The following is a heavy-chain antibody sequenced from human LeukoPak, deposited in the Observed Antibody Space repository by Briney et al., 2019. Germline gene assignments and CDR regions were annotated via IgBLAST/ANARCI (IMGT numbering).Heavy chain of an antibody. Sequence: SETLSLTCTLSDGSISTYYWSWIRQPPGMPLEWVGYIYPTGSTDYNPSLKSRVTISVDTSKNQISLSLTSVTAADTAIYYCARHYCTGASCPDYFDYWGQGTLVAVSS. CDR3: ARHYCTGASCPDYFDY. CDR1: DGSISTYY. J-gene: IGHJ4*02. CDR2: IYPTGST. V-gene: IGHV4-4*09. D-gene: IGHD2-15*01.